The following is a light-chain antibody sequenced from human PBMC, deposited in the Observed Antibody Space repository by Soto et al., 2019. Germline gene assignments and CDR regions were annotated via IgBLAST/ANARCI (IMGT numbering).Light chain of an antibody. CDR2: DVS. Sequence: QSALTQPASVSGSPGQSITISCAGTSSDVGAYNYVSWYQQHPGKAPKFMIYDVSNRPSGVSNRFSGSKSGNTASLTISGLQAEDEADYYCSSYTSSRAYVFGTGTKVTVL. CDR1: SSDVGAYNY. V-gene: IGLV2-14*01. J-gene: IGLJ1*01. CDR3: SSYTSSRAYV.